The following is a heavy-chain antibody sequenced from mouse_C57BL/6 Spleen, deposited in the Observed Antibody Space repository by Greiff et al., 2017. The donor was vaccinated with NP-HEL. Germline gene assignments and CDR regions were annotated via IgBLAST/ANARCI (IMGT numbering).Heavy chain of an antibody. CDR1: GYAFSSSW. CDR2: IYPGDGDT. Sequence: QVQLQQSGPELVKPGASVKISCKASGYAFSSSWMNWVKQRPGKGLEWIGRIYPGDGDTNYNGKFKGKATLTADKSSSTADMQRSRLTSEDAAVYFCAKDWIAYWGQGTLVTVSA. J-gene: IGHJ3*01. CDR3: AKDWIAY. V-gene: IGHV1-82*01.